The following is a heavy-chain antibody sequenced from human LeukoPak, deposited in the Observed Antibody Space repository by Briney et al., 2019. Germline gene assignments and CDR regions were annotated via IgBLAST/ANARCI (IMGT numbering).Heavy chain of an antibody. CDR3: ARVKFGAFDI. V-gene: IGHV3-53*01. CDR2: IYSGGST. J-gene: IGHJ3*02. Sequence: LRLSCAASGFTVSSNYMSWVRQAPGKGLEWVSVIYSGGSTYYADSVKGRFTISRDNSKNTLYLQMNSLRAEDTAVYYCARVKFGAFDIWGQGTMVTVSS. D-gene: IGHD3-16*01. CDR1: GFTVSSNY.